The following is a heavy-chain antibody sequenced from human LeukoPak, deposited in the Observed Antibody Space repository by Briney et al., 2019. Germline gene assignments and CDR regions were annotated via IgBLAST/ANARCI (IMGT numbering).Heavy chain of an antibody. D-gene: IGHD2-2*01. V-gene: IGHV1-2*02. CDR3: ARANFLYCSSTTCLFDY. Sequence: ASVKVSCKASGYTFTDYYMHRVRQAPGQGFEWMGWINPNDGDTNYAQTFQGRVTMTRDTSISTAHMEVSRLRSDDTAVYYCARANFLYCSSTTCLFDYWGQGTLVTVSS. CDR2: INPNDGDT. J-gene: IGHJ4*02. CDR1: GYTFTDYY.